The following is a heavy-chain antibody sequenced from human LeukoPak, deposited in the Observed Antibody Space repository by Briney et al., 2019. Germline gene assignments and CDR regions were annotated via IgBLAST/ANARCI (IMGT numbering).Heavy chain of an antibody. J-gene: IGHJ5*02. V-gene: IGHV4-59*11. Sequence: SETLSLTCTVSGGSISSHYWSWIRQPPGKGLEWIGYLYYGGSTNYNPSLKSRITISVDTSKNQLSLKLNSVTAADTAVYYCARVPVAARPNNWFDPWGQGTLVTVSS. CDR1: GGSISSHY. CDR2: LYYGGST. CDR3: ARVPVAARPNNWFDP. D-gene: IGHD6-6*01.